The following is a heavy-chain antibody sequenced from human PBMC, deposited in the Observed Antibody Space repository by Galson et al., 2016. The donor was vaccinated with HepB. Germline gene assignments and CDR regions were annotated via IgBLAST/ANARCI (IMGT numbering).Heavy chain of an antibody. J-gene: IGHJ4*02. V-gene: IGHV3-72*01. D-gene: IGHD1-26*01. CDR2: IRHKANSYST. CDR3: ARGGVGATTSERRQYFDY. Sequence: SLRLSCAASGFIFSDYYIIWFRQAPGTGLEWVGRIRHKANSYSTEYAASVKDRFTISRDDSKNSVYLQMNSLKTEDTAVYYCARGGVGATTSERRQYFDYWGQGTLVTVSS. CDR1: GFIFSDYY.